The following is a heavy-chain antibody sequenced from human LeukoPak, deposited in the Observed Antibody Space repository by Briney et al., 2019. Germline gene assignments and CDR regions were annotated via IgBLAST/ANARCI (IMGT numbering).Heavy chain of an antibody. CDR1: GYSFTAYF. CDR3: AREGYDLNQNHDLDV. CDR2: INPNSGGT. D-gene: IGHD3-3*01. V-gene: IGHV1-2*02. J-gene: IGHJ6*02. Sequence: GASVKVSCKTSGYSFTAYFIHWVRQAPGQGLEWMGWINPNSGGTKYTQKFQGRVTMTRDTSITTAHMELSSLRSDDTAVYYCAREGYDLNQNHDLDVWGQGTTVTVSS.